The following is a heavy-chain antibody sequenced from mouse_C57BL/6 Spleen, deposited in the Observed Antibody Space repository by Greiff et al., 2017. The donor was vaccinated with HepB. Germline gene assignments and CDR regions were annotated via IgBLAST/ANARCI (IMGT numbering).Heavy chain of an antibody. CDR1: GYTFTSYW. CDR2: ILPGSGST. V-gene: IGHV1-9*01. D-gene: IGHD2-5*01. J-gene: IGHJ2*01. Sequence: QVQLQQPGAELVMPGASVKLSCKASGYTFTSYWMHWVKQRPGQGLEWIGEILPGSGSTNYNEKFKGKATFTADTSSNTAYMQLSSLTTEDSAIYYCATLYSNYEGYWGQGTTLTVSS. CDR3: ATLYSNYEGY.